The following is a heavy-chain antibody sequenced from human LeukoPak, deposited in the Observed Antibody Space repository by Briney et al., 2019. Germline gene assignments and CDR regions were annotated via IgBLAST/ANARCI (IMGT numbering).Heavy chain of an antibody. D-gene: IGHD3-22*01. J-gene: IGHJ4*02. CDR1: GVTFSSYA. Sequence: SVKVSCKASGVTFSSYAIRWVRQAPGQGLEWMARIFPIFGIENYAQTFQGRVTITADKSKSTAYMELNTLRSEDTALYYYARARYGSSGYYLGGWGQGTLVTVSS. V-gene: IGHV1-69*04. CDR2: IFPIFGIE. CDR3: ARARYGSSGYYLGG.